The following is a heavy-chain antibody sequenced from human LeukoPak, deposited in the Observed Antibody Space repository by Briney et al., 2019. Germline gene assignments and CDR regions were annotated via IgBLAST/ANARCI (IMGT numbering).Heavy chain of an antibody. CDR3: ARDRNTGSSYENLFEY. CDR1: GFTFSGYW. V-gene: IGHV3-74*01. D-gene: IGHD1-26*01. CDR2: INSDGSTT. J-gene: IGHJ4*02. Sequence: GGSLRLSCAASGFTFSGYWMHWVRQAPGKGLVWVSRINSDGSTTHYADSVKGRFTISRDNTKNTLYLQMNSLRAEDTSVYYCARDRNTGSSYENLFEYWGQGSLVTASS.